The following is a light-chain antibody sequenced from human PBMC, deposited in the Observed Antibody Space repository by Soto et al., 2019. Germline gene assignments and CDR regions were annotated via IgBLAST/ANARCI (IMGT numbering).Light chain of an antibody. J-gene: IGKJ2*01. CDR1: QSLVSSDGNTY. CDR3: MQTTHWPYT. CDR2: KVS. V-gene: IGKV2-30*01. Sequence: DVVMTQSPLSLPVTLGQPASISCRSSQSLVSSDGNTYLSWFHQRPGQSPRRLIYKVSNRDSGVPDRFSVSGSGTDFTLKVSRVEAEDVGVYHCMQTTHWPYTFGQGTKLEIK.